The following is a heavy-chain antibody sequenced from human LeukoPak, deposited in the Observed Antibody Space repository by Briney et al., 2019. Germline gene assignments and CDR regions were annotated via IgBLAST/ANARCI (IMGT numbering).Heavy chain of an antibody. V-gene: IGHV1-2*02. CDR2: INPSSGGT. Sequence: ASVKVSCKASGYTFTGYYMHWVRQAPGQGLEWMGWINPSSGGTNYAQKFQGRVTMTRDTSISTAYMELSRLRSDDTAVYYCARDTCSGGSCYFHNWGQGTLVTVSS. J-gene: IGHJ4*02. CDR1: GYTFTGYY. CDR3: ARDTCSGGSCYFHN. D-gene: IGHD2-15*01.